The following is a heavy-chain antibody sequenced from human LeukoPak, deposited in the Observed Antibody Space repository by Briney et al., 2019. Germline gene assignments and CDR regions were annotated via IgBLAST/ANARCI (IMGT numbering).Heavy chain of an antibody. CDR3: ARDRAYSAFDY. J-gene: IGHJ4*02. Sequence: GGSLRLSCAVSGFTFRTSWMTWVRQAPGRGLERVAIINPDGSEKYYLESLKGRITISRDNAENSVRLQMNSLKAEDMAIYYCARDRAYSAFDYWGQGTLVTVSS. CDR1: GFTFRTSW. V-gene: IGHV3-7*03. D-gene: IGHD1-26*01. CDR2: INPDGSEK.